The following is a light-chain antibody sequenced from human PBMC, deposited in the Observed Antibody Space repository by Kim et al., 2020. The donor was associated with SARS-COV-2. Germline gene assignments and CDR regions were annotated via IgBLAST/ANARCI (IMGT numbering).Light chain of an antibody. V-gene: IGLV2-14*03. Sequence: QSALTQPTSVSRSPGQSIIISCTGTSTDIGSYNYVSWYQQHPGNAPKLLIYDVSKRPSGVSNRFSASKSVNTAYLTISGLQAEDEADYYCSSYTRGSTWVFGGGTKVTVL. CDR2: DVS. CDR1: STDIGSYNY. CDR3: SSYTRGSTWV. J-gene: IGLJ3*02.